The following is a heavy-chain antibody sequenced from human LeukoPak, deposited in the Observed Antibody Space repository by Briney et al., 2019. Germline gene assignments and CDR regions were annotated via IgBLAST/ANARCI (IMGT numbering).Heavy chain of an antibody. Sequence: ASVKVSCKPSGYTFTDYYMHWVRQAPGQGLEWMRWINPNSGGTIYAQNFQGRVTMTRDTSISTAYMELSSDDTAVYYCARESAGRRSFDIWGQGTMVTVSS. CDR2: INPNSGGT. CDR1: GYTFTDYY. CDR3: ARESAGRRSFDI. D-gene: IGHD3-10*01. J-gene: IGHJ3*02. V-gene: IGHV1-2*02.